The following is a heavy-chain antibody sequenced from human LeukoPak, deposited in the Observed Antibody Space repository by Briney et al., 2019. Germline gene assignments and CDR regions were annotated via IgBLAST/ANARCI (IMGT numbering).Heavy chain of an antibody. J-gene: IGHJ4*02. V-gene: IGHV1-3*01. CDR2: INAGNGNT. Sequence: ASVKVSCKASGYTFTSYAMHWVRQAPGQRLEWMGWINAGNGNTKYSQKFQGRVTITRDTSASTAYMELSSLRSEDTAVYYCARGIQLWPHVGFDYWGQGTLVTVSS. D-gene: IGHD5-18*01. CDR1: GYTFTSYA. CDR3: ARGIQLWPHVGFDY.